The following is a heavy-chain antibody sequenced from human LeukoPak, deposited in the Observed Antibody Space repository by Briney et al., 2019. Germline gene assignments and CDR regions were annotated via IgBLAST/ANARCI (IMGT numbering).Heavy chain of an antibody. V-gene: IGHV3-21*01. CDR3: ARDLTWEPLDY. Sequence: PGGSLRLSWVACGFTFSSYSMNWVRQAPGKWLEWVSSISSSSSYIYYADSVKGRFTISRDNAKNSLYLQMNSLRAEDTAVYYCARDLTWEPLDYWGQGTLVTVSS. J-gene: IGHJ4*02. D-gene: IGHD1-26*01. CDR1: GFTFSSYS. CDR2: ISSSSSYI.